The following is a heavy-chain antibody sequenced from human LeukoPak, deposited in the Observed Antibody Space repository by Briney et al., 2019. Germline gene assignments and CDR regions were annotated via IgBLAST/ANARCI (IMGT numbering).Heavy chain of an antibody. J-gene: IGHJ3*02. V-gene: IGHV3-74*03. CDR2: INGDGSST. CDR1: GFTFSSYW. Sequence: PGESLRLSCAASGFTFSSYWMHWVRQAPGKGLVWVSRINGDGSSTTYADSVKGRFTISRDNAKNTLYLQMNSLRAEDTAVYYCTREGVDVFDIWGQGTMVTVSS. D-gene: IGHD3-10*01. CDR3: TREGVDVFDI.